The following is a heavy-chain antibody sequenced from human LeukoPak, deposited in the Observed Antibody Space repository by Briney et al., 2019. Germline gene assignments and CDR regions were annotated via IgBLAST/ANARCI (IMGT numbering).Heavy chain of an antibody. CDR1: GGSISSYY. CDR2: IYYSGST. D-gene: IGHD3-10*01. J-gene: IGHJ1*01. Sequence: SETLSLTCTVSGGSISSYYWSWIRQPPGKGLEWIGYIYYSGSTNYNPSLKSRVTISVDTSKNQFSLKLSSVTAADTAVYYCARDLAQSDIWFGYFQHWGQGTLVTVSS. CDR3: ARDLAQSDIWFGYFQH. V-gene: IGHV4-59*12.